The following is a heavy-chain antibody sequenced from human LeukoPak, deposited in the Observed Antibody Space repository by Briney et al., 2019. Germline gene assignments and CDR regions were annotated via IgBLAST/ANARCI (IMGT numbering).Heavy chain of an antibody. CDR3: VRDLGPGDY. CDR1: GFPFSSYW. D-gene: IGHD3-10*01. V-gene: IGHV3-74*03. Sequence: PGGPLRLSCETSGFPFSSYWMHWVRQAPLKGPVWVARINSDGRITTYADSVKGRVTISRDNSKNTLYLQVNSLRVEDTAVYYCVRDLGPGDYWGQGTLVTVSS. J-gene: IGHJ4*02. CDR2: INSDGRIT.